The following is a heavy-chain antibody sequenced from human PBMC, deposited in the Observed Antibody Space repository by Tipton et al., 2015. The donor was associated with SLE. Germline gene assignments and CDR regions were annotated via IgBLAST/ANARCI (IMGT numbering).Heavy chain of an antibody. J-gene: IGHJ2*01. D-gene: IGHD4-11*01. Sequence: TLSLTCTVSGGSINSYYWSWIRQPPGKGLEWIGYIHSSGSTNYNSSLESRVTISIDTSRNQFSLKLSSVTAADTAVYYCARVPPTTLTSWYFDLWGRGTLVTASS. V-gene: IGHV4-59*01. CDR2: IHSSGST. CDR3: ARVPPTTLTSWYFDL. CDR1: GGSINSYY.